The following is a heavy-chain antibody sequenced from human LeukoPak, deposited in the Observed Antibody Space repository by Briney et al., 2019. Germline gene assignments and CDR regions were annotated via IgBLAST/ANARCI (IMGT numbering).Heavy chain of an antibody. CDR3: ARGSYDSSGYPPFDY. V-gene: IGHV3-23*01. D-gene: IGHD3-22*01. Sequence: GGSLRLSCAASGFTYSNYAMSWVRQAPGQGLEWVSAIHGSGHDTFYADAVKGRFTVSRDNSRNTLYLQLNSLRAEDTAVYYCARGSYDSSGYPPFDYWGQGTLVTVSS. CDR1: GFTYSNYA. J-gene: IGHJ4*02. CDR2: IHGSGHDT.